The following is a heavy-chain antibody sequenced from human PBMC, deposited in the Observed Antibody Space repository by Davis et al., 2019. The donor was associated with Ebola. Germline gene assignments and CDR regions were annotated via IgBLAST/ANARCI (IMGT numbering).Heavy chain of an antibody. Sequence: GESLKISCAASGFSFEGYAMHWVRQVPGKGLVWVARINSDGSTTHYADSVKGRFTISRDNAKNSLYLQMNSLGTEDTAVYYCVYQLGGMDVWGQGTTVTVSS. V-gene: IGHV3-74*01. J-gene: IGHJ6*02. CDR2: INSDGSTT. CDR1: GFSFEGYA. CDR3: VYQLGGMDV. D-gene: IGHD2-2*01.